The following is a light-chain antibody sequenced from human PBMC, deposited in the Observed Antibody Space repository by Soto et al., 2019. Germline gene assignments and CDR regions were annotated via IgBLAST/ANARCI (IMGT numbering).Light chain of an antibody. CDR3: SSYAGRHVGV. Sequence: QSVLTQSRSVSGSPGQSVTISCTGTSSDVSWYQHHPGKAPKLMIYDVYKRPSGVPDRFSGSKSGNTASLTNSGLQADDEGDYYCSSYAGRHVGVVGGGTKLTV. CDR1: SSDV. V-gene: IGLV2-11*01. J-gene: IGLJ3*02. CDR2: DVY.